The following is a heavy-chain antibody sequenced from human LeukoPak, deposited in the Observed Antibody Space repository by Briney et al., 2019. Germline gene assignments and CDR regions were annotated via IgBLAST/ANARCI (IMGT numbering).Heavy chain of an antibody. CDR1: RGSFSGYY. CDR3: ARGRGGITMVRYDY. J-gene: IGHJ4*02. V-gene: IGHV4-34*01. D-gene: IGHD3-10*01. CDR2: INHSGST. Sequence: PSETLSLTCAVYRGSFSGYYWSWIRQPPGKGLEWIGEINHSGSTNYNPSLKSRVTISVDTSKNQFSLKLSSVTAADTAVYYCARGRGGITMVRYDYWGQGTLVTVSS.